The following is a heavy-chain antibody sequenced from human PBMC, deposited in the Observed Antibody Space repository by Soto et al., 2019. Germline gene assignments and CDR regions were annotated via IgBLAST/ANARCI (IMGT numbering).Heavy chain of an antibody. V-gene: IGHV4-30-4*01. CDR1: GGSISSGDYY. CDR2: IFYSGST. CDR3: ARSKYGEVDY. D-gene: IGHD4-17*01. J-gene: IGHJ4*02. Sequence: QVQLQESGPGLVKPSQPLSLTCTVSGGSISSGDYYWTWIRQPPGKGLEWIGYIFYSGSTYYNPFLKSRISISVDTSKNQFSLKVSSVPSADTAVYYCARSKYGEVDYWGQGTLVTVSS.